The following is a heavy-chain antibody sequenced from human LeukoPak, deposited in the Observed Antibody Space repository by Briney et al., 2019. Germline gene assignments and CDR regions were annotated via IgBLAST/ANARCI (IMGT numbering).Heavy chain of an antibody. V-gene: IGHV1-3*01. CDR3: ARSEGQEGYFDY. J-gene: IGHJ4*02. CDR1: GYTFTSYA. Sequence: ASVKVSCKASGYTFTSYAMHWVRQAPGQRLEWMGWINAGNGNAKYSQKFQGRVTITRDTSASTAYMELSSLRSEDTAVYYRARSEGQEGYFDYWGQGTLVTVSS. CDR2: INAGNGNA.